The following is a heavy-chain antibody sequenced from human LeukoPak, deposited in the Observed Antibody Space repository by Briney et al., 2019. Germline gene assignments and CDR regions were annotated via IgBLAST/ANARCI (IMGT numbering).Heavy chain of an antibody. CDR2: ISGNDGNT. D-gene: IGHD1-14*01. J-gene: IGHJ3*01. V-gene: IGHV3-23*01. Sequence: GGSLRLSCAASGFTFSTYGMSWVRQAPGKGLEWISVISGNDGNTFYADSVKGRFTISRDNSKDTLCLQMYSLRAEDTALYYCARPAQVDGSIDAIDLWGQGTMVTVSS. CDR1: GFTFSTYG. CDR3: ARPAQVDGSIDAIDL.